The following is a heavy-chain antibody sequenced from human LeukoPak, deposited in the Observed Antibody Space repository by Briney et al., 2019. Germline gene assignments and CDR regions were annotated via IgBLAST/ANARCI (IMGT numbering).Heavy chain of an antibody. V-gene: IGHV3-48*03. CDR3: ARAKRDGYNSFDY. Sequence: GGSLRLSCAASGFTFSSYEMNWVRQAPGKGLEWVSYISSSGSTIYYADSVKGRFTISRDNAKNSLHLQMNSLRAEDTAVYYCARAKRDGYNSFDYWGQGTLVTVSS. CDR1: GFTFSSYE. CDR2: ISSSGSTI. D-gene: IGHD5-24*01. J-gene: IGHJ4*02.